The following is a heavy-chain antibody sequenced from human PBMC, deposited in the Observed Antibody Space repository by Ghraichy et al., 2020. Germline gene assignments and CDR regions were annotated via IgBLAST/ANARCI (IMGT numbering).Heavy chain of an antibody. D-gene: IGHD1-26*01. CDR3: ASDLYSGTYDY. CDR2: INKDGTVK. Sequence: GESLNISCVASGFTFSNFWMNWVRQAPGKGLEWVANINKDGTVKNYVDSVKGRFTISRDNSKNSLYLQMNSLRAEDTAVYYCASDLYSGTYDYWGQGNLVTVSS. V-gene: IGHV3-7*01. CDR1: GFTFSNFW. J-gene: IGHJ4*02.